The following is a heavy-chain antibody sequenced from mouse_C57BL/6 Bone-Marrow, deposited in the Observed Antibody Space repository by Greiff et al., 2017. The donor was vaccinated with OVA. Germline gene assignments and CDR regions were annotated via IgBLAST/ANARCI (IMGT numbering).Heavy chain of an antibody. V-gene: IGHV7-3*01. D-gene: IGHD2-12*01. CDR3: ARFPYDADWYFDV. CDR1: GFTFTDYY. CDR2: IRNKANGYTT. Sequence: EVKVVESGGGLVQPGGSLSLSCAASGFTFTDYYMSWVRQPPGKALEWLGFIRNKANGYTTEYSASVKGRFTISRDNSQSILYLQMNALRAEDSATYYCARFPYDADWYFDVWGTGTTVTVSS. J-gene: IGHJ1*03.